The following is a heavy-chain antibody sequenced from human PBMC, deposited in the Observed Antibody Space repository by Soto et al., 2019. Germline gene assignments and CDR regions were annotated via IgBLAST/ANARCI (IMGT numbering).Heavy chain of an antibody. CDR2: IYHSGSP. CDR3: STLPPRIVVALLPIPT. D-gene: IGHD2-21*01. CDR1: GGSISSTNW. J-gene: IGHJ5*02. V-gene: IGHV4-4*02. Sequence: QVQLRESGPGLVKTSGTLSLTCVVSGGSISSTNWWTWVRQPPGKGLELIGEIYHSGSPTFSPSLRGRATISVDKSNNQFSLILRSVTAADTAVYYCSTLPPRIVVALLPIPTWGQGILVTVSS.